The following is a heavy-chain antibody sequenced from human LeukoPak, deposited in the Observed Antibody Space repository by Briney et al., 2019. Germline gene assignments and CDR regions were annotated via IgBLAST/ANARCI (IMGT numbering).Heavy chain of an antibody. D-gene: IGHD3-22*01. CDR1: GGSISSGDYY. J-gene: IGHJ3*02. V-gene: IGHV4-30-4*08. CDR3: ARVGYDSSGQHAFDI. Sequence: SQTLSLTCTVSGGSISSGDYYWSWIRQRPGKGLEWIGYIYYSGSTYYNPSLKSRVTISVDTSKNQFSLKLSSVTAADTAVYYCARVGYDSSGQHAFDIWGQGTMVTVSS. CDR2: IYYSGST.